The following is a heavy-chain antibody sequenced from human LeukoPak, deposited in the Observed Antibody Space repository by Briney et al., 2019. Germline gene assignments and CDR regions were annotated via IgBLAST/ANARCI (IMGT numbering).Heavy chain of an antibody. Sequence: GGSLTLSCAASGFTFDCCGMHWVRQAPGKGLEWVAFIRNVGNDKYYADSVKGRFILSRDNSRNTLSLEMNSLRAEDTAVYYCAKDHVGTWSALDYWGQGTLVTVSS. J-gene: IGHJ4*02. D-gene: IGHD6-13*01. CDR1: GFTFDCCG. CDR2: IRNVGNDK. CDR3: AKDHVGTWSALDY. V-gene: IGHV3-30*02.